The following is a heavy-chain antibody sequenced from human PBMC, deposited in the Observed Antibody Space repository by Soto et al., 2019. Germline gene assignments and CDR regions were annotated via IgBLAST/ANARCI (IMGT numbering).Heavy chain of an antibody. CDR3: ASSSSWVTTATTFDY. J-gene: IGHJ4*02. D-gene: IGHD4-17*01. V-gene: IGHV3-33*01. CDR2: IWYDGSNK. Sequence: GGSLRLSCAASGFTFSSYGMHLVRQAPGKGLEWVAVIWYDGSNKYYADSVKGRFTISRDNSKNTLYLQMNSLRAEDTAVYYCASSSSWVTTATTFDYWGQGTLVTVSS. CDR1: GFTFSSYG.